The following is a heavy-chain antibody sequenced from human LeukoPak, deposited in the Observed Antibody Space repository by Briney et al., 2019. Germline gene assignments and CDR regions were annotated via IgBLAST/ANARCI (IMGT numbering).Heavy chain of an antibody. Sequence: PGGSLRLSCAASGFTFSSYVMSWVRQAPGKGLEWISFIRSKAYGGTTEYAASVKGRFTILRDDSKSIAYLQMNSLKTEDTAVYYCTRLISVPGTTYMDVWGRGTTVTVSS. J-gene: IGHJ6*03. V-gene: IGHV3-49*04. CDR3: TRLISVPGTTYMDV. CDR1: GFTFSSYV. D-gene: IGHD2/OR15-2a*01. CDR2: IRSKAYGGTT.